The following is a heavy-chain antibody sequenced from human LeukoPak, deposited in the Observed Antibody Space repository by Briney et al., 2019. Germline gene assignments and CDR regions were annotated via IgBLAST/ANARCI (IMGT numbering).Heavy chain of an antibody. CDR1: GYTFTSYD. J-gene: IGHJ4*02. D-gene: IGHD3-22*01. CDR2: MNPNSGNT. V-gene: IGHV1-8*01. CDR3: TLSSSGYYWRNWYYFDY. Sequence: ASVKVSCKASGYTFTSYDINWVRQATGQGLEWMGWMNPNSGNTGYAQKFQGRVTMTRNTSISTAYMELSSLRSEDTAVYYCTLSSSGYYWRNWYYFDYWGQGTLVTVSS.